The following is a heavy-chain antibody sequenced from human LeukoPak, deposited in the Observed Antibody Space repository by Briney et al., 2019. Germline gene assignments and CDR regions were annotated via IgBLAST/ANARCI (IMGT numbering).Heavy chain of an antibody. D-gene: IGHD6-19*01. Sequence: APVKVSCKASGGTFSSYAISWVRQAPGQGLEWMGGIIPIFGTANYAQKFQGRVTITTDESTSTAYMELSSLRSEDTAVYYCARGPVAGTIWFDPWGQGTLVTVSS. J-gene: IGHJ5*02. V-gene: IGHV1-69*05. CDR1: GGTFSSYA. CDR2: IIPIFGTA. CDR3: ARGPVAGTIWFDP.